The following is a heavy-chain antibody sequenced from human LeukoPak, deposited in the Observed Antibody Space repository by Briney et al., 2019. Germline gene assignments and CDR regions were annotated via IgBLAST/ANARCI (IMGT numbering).Heavy chain of an antibody. Sequence: GASVKVSCKASGYTFTSYGISWVRQAPGQGLEWMGWISAYNGNTNYEQKLQGGVTMNTDTSTSTAYMELRSLRSDDTAVYYCARDTSYSSSSAGGYWGQGTLVTVSS. J-gene: IGHJ4*02. CDR1: GYTFTSYG. CDR3: ARDTSYSSSSAGGY. D-gene: IGHD6-6*01. V-gene: IGHV1-18*01. CDR2: ISAYNGNT.